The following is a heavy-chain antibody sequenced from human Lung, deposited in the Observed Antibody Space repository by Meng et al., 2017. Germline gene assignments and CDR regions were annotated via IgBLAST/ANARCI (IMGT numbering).Heavy chain of an antibody. J-gene: IGHJ4*02. CDR2: INHSGST. V-gene: IGHV4-34*01. Sequence: HAQLHPWGQGLWKPSETLSLTFVVSGGSFSDYYWSWIRQPPGKGLEWIGEINHSGSTNYNPSLESRATISVDTSQNNLSLKLSSVTAADSAVYYCARGPTTMAHDFDYWGQGTLVTVSS. CDR3: ARGPTTMAHDFDY. CDR1: GGSFSDYY. D-gene: IGHD4-11*01.